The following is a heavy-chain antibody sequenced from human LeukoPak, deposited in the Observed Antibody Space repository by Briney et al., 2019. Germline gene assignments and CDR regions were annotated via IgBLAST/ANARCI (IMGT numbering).Heavy chain of an antibody. D-gene: IGHD6-13*01. CDR3: ASLQQLPEEYHGG. CDR1: GFTFSSYG. J-gene: IGHJ4*02. V-gene: IGHV3-33*01. Sequence: GGSLRLSCAASGFTFSSYGMHWVCQAPGKGLEWVAVIWYDGSNKYYADSVKGRFTISRDNSKNTLYLQMNSLRAEDTAVYYCASLQQLPEEYHGGWGQGTLVTVSS. CDR2: IWYDGSNK.